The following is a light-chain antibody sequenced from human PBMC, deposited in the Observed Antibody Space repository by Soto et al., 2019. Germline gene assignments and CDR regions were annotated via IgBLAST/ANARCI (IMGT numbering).Light chain of an antibody. CDR3: QQSYSNPRT. CDR2: AAT. Sequence: DIQMTQSPSSVSASVVDRVRITCLASQSISSYLNWYQHKPGKAPNLLIYAATTLQSGVPSRFSGSGSGTDFTLTISSLQPEDFATYYCQQSYSNPRTFGQGTKVDIK. J-gene: IGKJ1*01. CDR1: QSISSY. V-gene: IGKV1-39*01.